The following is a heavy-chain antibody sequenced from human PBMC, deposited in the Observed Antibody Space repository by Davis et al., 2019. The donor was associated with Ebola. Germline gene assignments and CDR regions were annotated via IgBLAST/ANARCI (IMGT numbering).Heavy chain of an antibody. CDR1: GFTFDDYA. Sequence: GESLKISCTASGFTFDDYAMTWVRQAPGKGLEWVSGINWNGGSTGYADSVKGRFTISRDNSKNTLYLQMNSLRAEDTAVYYCARGHTVTNPWGQGTLVTVSS. CDR3: ARGHTVTNP. V-gene: IGHV3-20*04. D-gene: IGHD4-17*01. J-gene: IGHJ5*02. CDR2: INWNGGST.